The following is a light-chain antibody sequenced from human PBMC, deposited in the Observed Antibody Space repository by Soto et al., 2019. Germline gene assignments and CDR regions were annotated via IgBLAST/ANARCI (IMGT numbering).Light chain of an antibody. V-gene: IGKV1-39*01. Sequence: DIQMTQSPSSLSASVGDRVTITCRASQSIVTYLNWYLQKPGKAPKLLIYAASNLQSGVPSRFSGSGSGTDFTLTISSLQSEDFAVYYCQQYNTWPPITFGQGTRLEIK. CDR2: AAS. CDR1: QSIVTY. CDR3: QQYNTWPPIT. J-gene: IGKJ5*01.